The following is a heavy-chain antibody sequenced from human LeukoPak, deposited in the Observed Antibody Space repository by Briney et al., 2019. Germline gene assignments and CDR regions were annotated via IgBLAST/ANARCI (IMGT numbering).Heavy chain of an antibody. J-gene: IGHJ5*02. CDR2: INHSGGT. V-gene: IGHV4-34*01. Sequence: PSETLSLTCAVYGGSFSGYYWSWIRQPPGKGLEWIGEINHSGGTNYNPSLKSRVTISVDTSKNQFSLKLSSVTAADTAVYYCARAIHDFWSGYLRHNWFDPWGQGTLVTVSS. CDR1: GGSFSGYY. D-gene: IGHD3-3*01. CDR3: ARAIHDFWSGYLRHNWFDP.